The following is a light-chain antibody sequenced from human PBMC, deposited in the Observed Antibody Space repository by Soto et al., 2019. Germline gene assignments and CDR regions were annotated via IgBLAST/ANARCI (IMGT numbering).Light chain of an antibody. CDR1: QSISSW. J-gene: IGKJ1*01. V-gene: IGKV1-5*01. Sequence: DIQMTQSPSTLTASVGDRVTITCRASQSISSWLAWYQQKPGKAPKLLIYDASSLESGVPSRFSGSGSGTEFSLTISSLQPDDFATYYCQQYNSYSPTFGQGTKV. CDR3: QQYNSYSPT. CDR2: DAS.